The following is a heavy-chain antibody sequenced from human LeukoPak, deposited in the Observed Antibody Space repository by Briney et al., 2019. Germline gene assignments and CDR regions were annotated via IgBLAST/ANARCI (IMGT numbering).Heavy chain of an antibody. J-gene: IGHJ4*02. Sequence: GGSLRLSCAASGFTFSSYWMSWVRQAPGKGLEWVANIKQDGSEKYYVDSVKGRFTISRDNAKNSLYPQMNSLRAEDTAVYYCARDGITIFGVVISLDYWGQGTLVTVSS. CDR3: ARDGITIFGVVISLDY. D-gene: IGHD3-3*01. CDR2: IKQDGSEK. V-gene: IGHV3-7*01. CDR1: GFTFSSYW.